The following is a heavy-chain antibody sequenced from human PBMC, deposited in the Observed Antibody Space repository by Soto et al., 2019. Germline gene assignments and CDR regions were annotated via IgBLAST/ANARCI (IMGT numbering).Heavy chain of an antibody. D-gene: IGHD2-2*01. CDR3: AKQPASIRTFDY. Sequence: PGGSLRLSCVASGFTFSSSWMHWVRQAPGKGLVWVSRVSGDGSSTNYADSVKGRFTISRDNAKNTLYLQMNSLRAEDTAVYYCAKQPASIRTFDYWGQGALVTVS. CDR1: GFTFSSSW. CDR2: VSGDGSST. V-gene: IGHV3-74*01. J-gene: IGHJ4*02.